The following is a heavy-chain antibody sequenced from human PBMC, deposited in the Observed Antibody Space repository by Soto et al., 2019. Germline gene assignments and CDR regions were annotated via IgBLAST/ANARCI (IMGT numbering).Heavy chain of an antibody. CDR2: IHPSGDTT. V-gene: IGHV1-46*02. Sequence: QVQLVQSGAEVKEPGASVKVSCKASGFTFQNYHMHWVRQAPGQGLEWMGIIHPSGDTTTYAQNFTGRLGMTRDTFTSTYYMELSSLSSDDTAVYYWAKVLWGSWTVDYWGQGTLITVSS. D-gene: IGHD3-16*01. CDR1: GFTFQNYH. CDR3: AKVLWGSWTVDY. J-gene: IGHJ4*02.